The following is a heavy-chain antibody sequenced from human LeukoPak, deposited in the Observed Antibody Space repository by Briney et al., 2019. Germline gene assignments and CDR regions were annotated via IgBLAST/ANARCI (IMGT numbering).Heavy chain of an antibody. V-gene: IGHV3-48*03. J-gene: IGHJ4*02. CDR3: ARGGTRHYDILTGYYLITHYFDY. CDR1: GFTFSSYE. Sequence: PGGSLRLSCAASGFTFSSYEMNWVCQAPGKGLEWVSYISSSGSTIYYADSVKGRSTISRDNAKNSLYLQMNSLRAEDTAVYYCARGGTRHYDILTGYYLITHYFDYWGQGTLVTVSS. CDR2: ISSSGSTI. D-gene: IGHD3-9*01.